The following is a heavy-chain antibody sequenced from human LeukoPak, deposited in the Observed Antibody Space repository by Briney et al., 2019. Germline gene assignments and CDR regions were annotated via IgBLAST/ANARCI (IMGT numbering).Heavy chain of an antibody. V-gene: IGHV4-34*01. Sequence: PSETLSLTCPASGGSFSSYYRSWIRQPPGKGLEWIGEIKHSGSTSYKPSLKSRVTISVDTSKNQFSMKLSSVTAADTAVYYCARQLTMVRGVDGRHFDYWGEGTLVTVSS. CDR3: ARQLTMVRGVDGRHFDY. J-gene: IGHJ4*02. CDR1: GGSFSSYY. CDR2: IKHSGST. D-gene: IGHD3-10*01.